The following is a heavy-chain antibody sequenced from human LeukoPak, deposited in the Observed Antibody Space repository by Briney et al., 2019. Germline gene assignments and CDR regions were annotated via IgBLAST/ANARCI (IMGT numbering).Heavy chain of an antibody. J-gene: IGHJ5*02. V-gene: IGHV3-74*01. CDR3: ARALFLGDWFDP. CDR2: INSDESST. CDR1: GFTVSSNY. D-gene: IGHD3-16*01. Sequence: GGSLRLSCAASGFTVSSNYMSWVRQAPGKGLGWVLRINSDESSTSYADSVKGRFTISRDNAKSTLYLQMNSLRAEDTAVYYGARALFLGDWFDPWGQGTLVTVSS.